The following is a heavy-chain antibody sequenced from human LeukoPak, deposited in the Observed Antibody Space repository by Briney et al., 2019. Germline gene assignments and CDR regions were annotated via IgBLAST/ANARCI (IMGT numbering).Heavy chain of an antibody. Sequence: SVKVSCKASGGTFSNYVISWVRQAPGQGLEWMVGIIPMFGSATYSEKFQGRVTITTDESTSTGYMEMSRLTSEDTAVYYCARGQYYGSETYWHTKWFDPWGQGTPVTVSS. V-gene: IGHV1-69*05. CDR3: ARGQYYGSETYWHTKWFDP. D-gene: IGHD3-10*01. J-gene: IGHJ5*02. CDR2: IIPMFGSA. CDR1: GGTFSNYV.